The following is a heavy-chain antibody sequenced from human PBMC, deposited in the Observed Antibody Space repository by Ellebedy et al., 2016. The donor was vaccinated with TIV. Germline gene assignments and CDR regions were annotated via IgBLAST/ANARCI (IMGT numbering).Heavy chain of an antibody. CDR2: IKSKTDGGTT. CDR1: GCTCSKAG. CDR3: TTIGYSGYDWAEEDFDY. D-gene: IGHD5-12*01. V-gene: IGHV3-15*01. Sequence: GGSLRLXCAASGCTCSKAGMSWGSQAPGNGLEWVGRIKSKTDGGTTDYAAPVKGRFTISRDDSKNTLYLQMNSLKTEDTAVYYCTTIGYSGYDWAEEDFDYWGQGTLVTVSS. J-gene: IGHJ4*02.